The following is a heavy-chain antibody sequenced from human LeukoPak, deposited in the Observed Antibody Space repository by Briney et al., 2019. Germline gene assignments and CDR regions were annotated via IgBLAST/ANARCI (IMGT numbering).Heavy chain of an antibody. CDR2: ISYDGSDE. Sequence: PGGSLRLSCVASGLAFSSCSMHWVRQAPGKGLEWVGVISYDGSDEYYTDSVKGRFTISRDNSKNTVYLQMNSLRADDTAVYYCARDFTPEWFDIHWGQGTLVTVSS. J-gene: IGHJ4*02. CDR3: ARDFTPEWFDIH. D-gene: IGHD3-3*01. CDR1: GLAFSSCS. V-gene: IGHV3-30*04.